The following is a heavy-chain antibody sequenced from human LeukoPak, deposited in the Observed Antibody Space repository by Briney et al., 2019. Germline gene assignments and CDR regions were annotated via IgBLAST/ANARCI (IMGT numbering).Heavy chain of an antibody. CDR3: AREYNYDFWSGYQFDY. CDR2: ISGSDGST. CDR1: GFTFSSYA. Sequence: GGSLRLSCAASGFTFSSYAMSWVRQAPGKGLEWVSGISGSDGSTNYADSVKGRFTISRDNAKNSLYLQMNSLRAEDTAVYYCAREYNYDFWSGYQFDYWGQGTLVTVSS. V-gene: IGHV3-23*01. J-gene: IGHJ4*02. D-gene: IGHD3-3*01.